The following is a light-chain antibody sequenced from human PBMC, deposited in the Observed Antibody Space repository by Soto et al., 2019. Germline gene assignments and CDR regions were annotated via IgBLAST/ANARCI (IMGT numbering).Light chain of an antibody. J-gene: IGKJ5*01. CDR1: QSVSSS. CDR2: GAS. CDR3: QQYTNWPPNT. Sequence: EIVLTQSPGTLSLSPVERATLSCMASQSVSSSLAWYQQKPGQAPRLLIYGASTRATGVPARFSGRGSGTEFTLTISSLQSEDFAVYYCQQYTNWPPNTFGQGTRLEI. V-gene: IGKV3-15*01.